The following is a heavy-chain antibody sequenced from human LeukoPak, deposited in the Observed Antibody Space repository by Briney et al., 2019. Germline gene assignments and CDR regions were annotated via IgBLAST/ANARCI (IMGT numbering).Heavy chain of an antibody. Sequence: GGSLRLSCAASGFTFSSYAMSWVRQAPGKGLEWVSAVSGSGGSTYYADSVKGRFTISRDNSKNTLYLQMNSLRAEDTAVYYCAKAGGYYYGSGDYDYWGQGTLVTVSS. J-gene: IGHJ4*02. V-gene: IGHV3-23*01. CDR2: VSGSGGST. D-gene: IGHD3-10*01. CDR3: AKAGGYYYGSGDYDY. CDR1: GFTFSSYA.